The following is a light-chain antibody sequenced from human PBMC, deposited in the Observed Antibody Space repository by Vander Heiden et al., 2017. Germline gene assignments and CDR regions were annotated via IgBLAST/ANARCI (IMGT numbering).Light chain of an antibody. J-gene: IGKJ2*01. CDR1: QGISSY. CDR3: QQDDSYPYT. V-gene: IGKV1-8*01. CDR2: AAS. Sequence: AIRMTQSPSSFSASTGDRVTITCRASQGISSYLAWYHQKPGKAPKLLIYAASTLQSGVPSRFSGSGSGTDFTLTISCLQSEDFATYYCQQDDSYPYTFGQGTKMEIK.